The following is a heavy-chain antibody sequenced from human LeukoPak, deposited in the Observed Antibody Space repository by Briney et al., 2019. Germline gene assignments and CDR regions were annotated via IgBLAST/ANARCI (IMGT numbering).Heavy chain of an antibody. CDR2: NYYSGST. CDR3: ARGRVGGSGSYYYFDY. CDR1: GGSVSSYY. J-gene: IGHJ4*02. Sequence: SETLSLTCTVSGGSVSSYYWSWIRQPPGKGLDWIGYNYYSGSTNYNPSLKSRVTISVDTSKNQFSLRLSSVTAADTAVYYCARGRVGGSGSYYYFDYWGQGTLVTVSS. V-gene: IGHV4-59*08. D-gene: IGHD3-10*01.